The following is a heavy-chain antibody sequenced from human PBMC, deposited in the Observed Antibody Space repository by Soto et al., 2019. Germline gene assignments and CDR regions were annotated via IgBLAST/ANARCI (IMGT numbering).Heavy chain of an antibody. Sequence: EVQLLESGGGLVQPGGSLRLSCAASGFTFSSYGMTWVRQAPGKGLEWVSFSSATGAGTYHADPVKGRFTISRDNSKNPLYLQLTSLSGDDTAVYYCAKDRRAGGNYGFYSDFWGQGALVIVSS. CDR1: GFTFSSYG. J-gene: IGHJ4*02. D-gene: IGHD1-7*01. CDR3: AKDRRAGGNYGFYSDF. V-gene: IGHV3-23*01. CDR2: SSATGAGT.